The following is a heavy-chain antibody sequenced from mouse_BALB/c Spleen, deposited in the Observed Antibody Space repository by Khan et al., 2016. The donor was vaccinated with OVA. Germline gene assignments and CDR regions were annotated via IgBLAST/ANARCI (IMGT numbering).Heavy chain of an antibody. CDR3: TRRDYYAYYWFFDV. J-gene: IGHJ1*01. Sequence: VQLQQSGPELVKPGVSVRISCKTSGYTFTEYTMHWVKQSHGKSLEWLGGFNPNNGGTSYNQKFKGKATLTVDKSSSTAYMELRSLTSEDSAVYYCTRRDYYAYYWFFDVWGAGTTVTVSS. V-gene: IGHV1-18*01. D-gene: IGHD1-2*01. CDR2: FNPNNGGT. CDR1: GYTFTEYT.